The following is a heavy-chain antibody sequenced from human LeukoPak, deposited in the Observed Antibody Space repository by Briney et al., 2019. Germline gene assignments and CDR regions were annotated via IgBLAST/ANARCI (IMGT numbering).Heavy chain of an antibody. CDR2: IYSGGST. V-gene: IGHV3-66*01. CDR3: ARTRTMIVVEPYFDY. J-gene: IGHJ4*02. D-gene: IGHD3-22*01. Sequence: GGSLRLSCAASEFTVSSNYMSWVRQAPGKGLEWVSVIYSGGSTYYADSVKGRFTISRDNSKNTLYLQMNSLRAEDTAVYYCARTRTMIVVEPYFDYWGQGTLVTVSS. CDR1: EFTVSSNY.